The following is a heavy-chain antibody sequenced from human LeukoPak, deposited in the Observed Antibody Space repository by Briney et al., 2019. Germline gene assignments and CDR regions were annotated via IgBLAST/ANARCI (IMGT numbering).Heavy chain of an antibody. CDR1: GFTFSSYA. D-gene: IGHD2-15*01. J-gene: IGHJ5*02. CDR2: ISYDGSNK. V-gene: IGHV3-30*04. CDR3: ARAGDVVVVAATDEWFDP. Sequence: PGRSLRLSCAASGFTFSSYAMYWVRQAPGKGLEWVAVISYDGSNKYYADSVKGRFTISRDNSKNTLYLQMNSLRAEDTAVYYCARAGDVVVVAATDEWFDPWGQGTLVTVSS.